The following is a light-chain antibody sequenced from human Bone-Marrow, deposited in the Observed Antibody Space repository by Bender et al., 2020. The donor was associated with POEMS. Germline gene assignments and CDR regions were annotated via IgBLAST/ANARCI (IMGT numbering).Light chain of an antibody. CDR3: QSYDNSLGGWV. V-gene: IGLV2-23*01. Sequence: QSALTQPASVSGSRGQSITISCAGTSSDIGVHNFVSWYQQHPGKAPKVLIFEATKRPSGISDRFSGSKSGNTASLTISGLQADDEADYYCQSYDNSLGGWVFGGGTKLTVL. CDR2: EAT. J-gene: IGLJ3*02. CDR1: SSDIGVHNF.